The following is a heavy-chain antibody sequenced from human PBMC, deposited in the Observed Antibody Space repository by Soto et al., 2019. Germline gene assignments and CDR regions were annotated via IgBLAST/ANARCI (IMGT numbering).Heavy chain of an antibody. Sequence: GGSLRLSCAASGFTFSNYAMNWVRQAPGKGLEWVSGITGSGGATFYADSVKGRFTISRDNSKNTVYLQVNSVRADDTAVYYCVKEYTSISKGSFDYWGQGALVTVSS. J-gene: IGHJ4*02. CDR1: GFTFSNYA. D-gene: IGHD2-2*02. V-gene: IGHV3-23*01. CDR2: ITGSGGAT. CDR3: VKEYTSISKGSFDY.